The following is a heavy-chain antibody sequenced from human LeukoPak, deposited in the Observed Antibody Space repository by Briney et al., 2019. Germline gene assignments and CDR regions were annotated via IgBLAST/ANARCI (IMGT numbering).Heavy chain of an antibody. V-gene: IGHV3-48*04. D-gene: IGHD3-10*02. CDR1: GFTFSSYS. CDR2: ISNSGSTI. CDR3: AELGITMIGGV. Sequence: AGGSLRLPCAASGFTFSSYSMNWVRQAPGKGLEWVSYISNSGSTIYYADSVKGRFTISRDNAKNSLYLQMNSLRAEDTAVYYCAELGITMIGGVWGKGTTVTISS. J-gene: IGHJ6*04.